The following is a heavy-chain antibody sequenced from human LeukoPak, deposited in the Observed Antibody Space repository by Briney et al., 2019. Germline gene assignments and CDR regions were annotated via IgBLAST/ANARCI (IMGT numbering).Heavy chain of an antibody. J-gene: IGHJ4*01. V-gene: IGHV4-59*01. CDR2: ISYSGGT. Sequence: AETLSHTCSVSGVSISSYYWSWIRQSPGKGLEWIGYISYSGGTNYNPSLKSRLTISLDTSKNHFSLQLSSVTAADTALYYCVRGERLGGDYWGHGTLVTVSS. D-gene: IGHD3-10*01. CDR1: GVSISSYY. CDR3: VRGERLGGDY.